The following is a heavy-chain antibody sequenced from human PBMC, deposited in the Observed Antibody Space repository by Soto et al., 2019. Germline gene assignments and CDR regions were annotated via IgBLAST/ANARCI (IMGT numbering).Heavy chain of an antibody. CDR3: ARVLSSLAEDGSDI. V-gene: IGHV5-51*01. CDR2: IDPSDSVT. CDR1: GYNFNNYW. D-gene: IGHD3-10*01. Sequence: GESLKISCKGSGYNFNNYWIGWVRQMPGKGLEWMGIIDPSDSVTRYSPSFQGQVTVSADKSMTTAYLQWSSLKASDNAMYYCARVLSSLAEDGSDIWGQGTMVTVSS. J-gene: IGHJ3*02.